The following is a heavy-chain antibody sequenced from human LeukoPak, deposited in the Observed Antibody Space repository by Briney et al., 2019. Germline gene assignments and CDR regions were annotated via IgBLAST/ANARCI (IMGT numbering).Heavy chain of an antibody. CDR1: GFTFSSYA. D-gene: IGHD3-10*01. V-gene: IGHV3-23*01. CDR2: ISGSGGST. Sequence: GGSLRLSCAASGFTFSSYATSWVRQAPGKGLEWVSAISGSGGSTYYVDSVKGRFTISRDNSKNTLYLQMNSLRAEDTAVYYCAKGAITMVRGVIVNDYWGQGTLVTVSS. CDR3: AKGAITMVRGVIVNDY. J-gene: IGHJ4*02.